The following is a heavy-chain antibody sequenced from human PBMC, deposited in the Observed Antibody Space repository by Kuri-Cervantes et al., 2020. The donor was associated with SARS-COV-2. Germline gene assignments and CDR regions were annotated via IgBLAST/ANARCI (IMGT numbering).Heavy chain of an antibody. Sequence: GESLKISCAASGFVFSNAWMNWVRQAPGKGLEWVSAIIGSGGSTYYADSVKGRFTISRDNSKNTLYLQMNSLRAEDTAVYYCTTDASGIVVVPAARIDYWYFDLWGRGTLVTVSS. CDR2: IIGSGGST. D-gene: IGHD2-2*01. J-gene: IGHJ2*01. CDR3: TTDASGIVVVPAARIDYWYFDL. V-gene: IGHV3-23*01. CDR1: GFVFSNAW.